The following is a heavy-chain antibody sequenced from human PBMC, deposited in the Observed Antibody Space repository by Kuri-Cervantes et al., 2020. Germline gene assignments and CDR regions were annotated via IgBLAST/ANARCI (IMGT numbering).Heavy chain of an antibody. CDR1: GFTFSSYA. CDR2: ISGSGGST. V-gene: IGHV3-23*01. J-gene: IGHJ4*02. CDR3: AKDRCRWQMVYYFDY. D-gene: IGHD2-8*01. Sequence: GGSLRLSCAASGFTFSSYAMSWVRQAPGKGLEWVSAISGSGGSTYYADSVKGRFTISRDNSKNTLYLQMNSLRAEDTAVYYCAKDRCRWQMVYYFDYWGQGTLVTVSS.